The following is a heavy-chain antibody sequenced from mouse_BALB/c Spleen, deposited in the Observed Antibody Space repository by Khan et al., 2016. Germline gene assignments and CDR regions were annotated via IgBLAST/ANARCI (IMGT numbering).Heavy chain of an antibody. J-gene: IGHJ1*01. V-gene: IGHV3-8*02. CDR2: ISYSVST. CDR1: GDSITSGY. Sequence: EVQLQESGPSLVKPSQTLSLTCSVTGDSITSGYWNWIRKFPGNKLEYMGYISYSVSTYYNPSLKRRISITRDTSKNQYYLQLKSVTTEDTATYYCASFYGNDRGSFDVWGAGTTVTVSS. D-gene: IGHD2-2*01. CDR3: ASFYGNDRGSFDV.